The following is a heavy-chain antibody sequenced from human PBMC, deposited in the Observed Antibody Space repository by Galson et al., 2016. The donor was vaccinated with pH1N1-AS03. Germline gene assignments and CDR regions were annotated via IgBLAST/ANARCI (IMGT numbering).Heavy chain of an antibody. Sequence: SLRLSCAASGFTFSIYAMHWVRQAPGKGLEWVSGVGGVDGSLWYAESVKGRFTVSRDNSKGTLDLQMNSLRADDTAIYYCAKHSLSMLLAAPVPFDYWGQGTLVTVSS. CDR3: AKHSLSMLLAAPVPFDY. CDR2: VGGVDGSL. CDR1: GFTFSIYA. V-gene: IGHV3-23*01. J-gene: IGHJ4*02. D-gene: IGHD2-8*01.